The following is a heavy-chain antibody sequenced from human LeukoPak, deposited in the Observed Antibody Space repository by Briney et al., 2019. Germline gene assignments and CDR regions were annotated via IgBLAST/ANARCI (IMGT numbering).Heavy chain of an antibody. CDR1: GYTFTGYY. V-gene: IGHV1-2*06. CDR2: INPNSGGT. Sequence: ASVKVSCKASGYTFTGYYMHWVRQAPGQGLEWMGRINPNSGGTNYAQKFQGRVNMTRVTSSSTAYVELSRLRSDDTAVYYCARDILCCTDGLCNAWGQGTLVTVSS. CDR3: ARDILCCTDGLCNA. J-gene: IGHJ5*02. D-gene: IGHD2-8*01.